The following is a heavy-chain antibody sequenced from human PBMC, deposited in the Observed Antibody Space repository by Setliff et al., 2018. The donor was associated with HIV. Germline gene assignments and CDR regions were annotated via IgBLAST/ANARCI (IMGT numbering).Heavy chain of an antibody. V-gene: IGHV4-59*01. CDR3: ARWGARGGRPDWHAFDM. CDR2: IGYNGDT. CDR1: GGSINSYY. J-gene: IGHJ3*02. Sequence: KPSETLSLTCTVSGGSINSYYWNWIRQSPGQGLEWIGYIGYNGDTSYNPSLNSRVTLSVDRSKNQFSLKLSSVSAADTAVYFCARWGARGGRPDWHAFDMWGQGTMVTVSS. D-gene: IGHD1-26*01.